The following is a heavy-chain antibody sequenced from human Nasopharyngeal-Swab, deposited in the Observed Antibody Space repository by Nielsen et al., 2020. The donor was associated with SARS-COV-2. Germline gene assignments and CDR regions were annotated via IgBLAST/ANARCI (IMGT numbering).Heavy chain of an antibody. J-gene: IGHJ4*02. CDR2: IYYSGST. CDR3: ARLPVEVAATTNYFDY. D-gene: IGHD1-26*01. V-gene: IGHV4-59*08. CDR1: GGSISSSY. Sequence: GSLRLSCTVSGGSISSSYWSWIRQPPGKGLEWIGYIYYSGSTNYNPSLKSRVTISVDTSKNQFSLKLSSVTAADTAVYYCARLPVEVAATTNYFDYWGQGTLVTVSS.